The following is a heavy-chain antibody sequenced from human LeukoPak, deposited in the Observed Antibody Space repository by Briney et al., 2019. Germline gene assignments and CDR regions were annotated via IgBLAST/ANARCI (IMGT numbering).Heavy chain of an antibody. J-gene: IGHJ4*02. CDR1: GYTFTSHY. CDR3: ARADYHDSSDYYFPLDY. CDR2: INPSGGST. Sequence: ASVKVSCKASGYTFTSHYMHWVRQAPGQGLEWMGIINPSGGSTTYAQKFQGRVTMTRDTSTSTVYMELSSLRSEDTAVYYCARADYHDSSDYYFPLDYWGQGTLVTVSS. D-gene: IGHD3-22*01. V-gene: IGHV1-46*01.